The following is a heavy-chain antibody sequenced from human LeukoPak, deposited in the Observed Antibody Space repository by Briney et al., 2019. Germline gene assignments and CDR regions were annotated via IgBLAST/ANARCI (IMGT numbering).Heavy chain of an antibody. CDR2: IIPIFGTA. CDR3: ASHPPYCSGGSCPYYFDY. V-gene: IGHV1-69*06. J-gene: IGHJ4*02. CDR1: GGTFSSYA. D-gene: IGHD2-15*01. Sequence: SVKVSCKASGGTFSSYAISWVRQAPGQGLEWMGRIIPIFGTANYAQKFQGRVTITADKSTSTAYMELSSLRSEDTAVYYCASHPPYCSGGSCPYYFDYWGQGTLVTVSS.